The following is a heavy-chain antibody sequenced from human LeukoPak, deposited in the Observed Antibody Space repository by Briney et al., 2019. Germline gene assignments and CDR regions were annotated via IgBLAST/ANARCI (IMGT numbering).Heavy chain of an antibody. CDR3: AREYYYDSSGPAGIDY. CDR1: GFTFSSYS. V-gene: IGHV4-30-4*08. Sequence: LRLSCAASGFTFSSYSMNWVRQPPGKGLEWIGYIYYSGSTYYNPSLKSRVTISVDTSKNQFSLKLSSVTAADTAVYYCAREYYYDSSGPAGIDYWGQGTLVTVSS. CDR2: IYYSGST. D-gene: IGHD3-22*01. J-gene: IGHJ4*02.